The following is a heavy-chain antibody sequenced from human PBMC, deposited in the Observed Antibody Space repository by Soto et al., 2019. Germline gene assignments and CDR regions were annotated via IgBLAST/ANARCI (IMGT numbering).Heavy chain of an antibody. J-gene: IGHJ6*03. Sequence: QLQLQESGPGLVKPSETLSLTCTVSGGSISSSSYYWGWIRQPPGKGLEGIGGIYYSGSTYYNPPLKSRVTISVDTSKNQFSLKLSSVTAADTAVYYCASTLAAAGTFLYYYYYMDVWGKGTTVTVSS. CDR2: IYYSGST. CDR3: ASTLAAAGTFLYYYYYMDV. D-gene: IGHD6-13*01. CDR1: GGSISSSSYY. V-gene: IGHV4-39*01.